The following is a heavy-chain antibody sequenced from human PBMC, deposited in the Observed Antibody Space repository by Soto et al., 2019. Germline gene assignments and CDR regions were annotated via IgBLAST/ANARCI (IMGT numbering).Heavy chain of an antibody. CDR2: ISSSSSTI. CDR3: ARADTYYDSPFDY. Sequence: GGSLRLSCAASGFTFSSYRMNWVRQTPGKGLEWVSYISSSSSTIYYADSVKGRFTISSDNAKNSLYLQRNSLRDEDTAVYYCARADTYYDSPFDYWGQGTLVTVSS. CDR1: GFTFSSYR. D-gene: IGHD3-22*01. V-gene: IGHV3-48*02. J-gene: IGHJ4*02.